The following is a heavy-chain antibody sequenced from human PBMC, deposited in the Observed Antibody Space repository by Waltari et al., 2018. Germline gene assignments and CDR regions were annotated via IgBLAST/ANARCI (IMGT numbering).Heavy chain of an antibody. CDR1: GFSFSRYS. V-gene: IGHV3-21*01. CDR3: VSGGWGFYFDY. Sequence: EVQLVESGGGLVKPGGSLRLSWGSSGFSFSRYSMNWVRQAPGKGLEWVSSISSSTTYIHYADSVKGRFTISRDNAKNSLYLQMNSLRVEDTAVYYCVSGGWGFYFDYWGQGTVVTVSS. CDR2: ISSSTTYI. D-gene: IGHD7-27*01. J-gene: IGHJ4*02.